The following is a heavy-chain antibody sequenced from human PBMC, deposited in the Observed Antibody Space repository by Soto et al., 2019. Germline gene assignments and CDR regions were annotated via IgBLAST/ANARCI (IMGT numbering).Heavy chain of an antibody. V-gene: IGHV1-8*01. J-gene: IGHJ6*03. Sequence: ASVKVSCKASGYTFNNYDINWVRQATGQGLEWMGRIFANSGNTEYAQKFQGRVSMTRDTSISTAYMELSSMTSEDTAVYYCTRGARYKLPKTGDTHYYYMAVWGRGATLTVSS. CDR1: GYTFNNYD. D-gene: IGHD7-27*01. CDR3: TRGARYKLPKTGDTHYYYMAV. CDR2: IFANSGNT.